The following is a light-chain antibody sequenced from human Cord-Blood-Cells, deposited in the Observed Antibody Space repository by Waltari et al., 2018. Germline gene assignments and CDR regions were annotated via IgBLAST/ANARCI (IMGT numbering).Light chain of an antibody. CDR2: EVS. Sequence: QSALTQTRSVSGSPGQSDTISCTGTSSDVGGYDYASWYQQHPGKTPKLMNYEVSKRPPWVPDLFSGSKSGNTASLTISGLQAEDEADYYCCSYAGSYTLAVVFGGGTKLTVL. CDR3: CSYAGSYTLAVV. J-gene: IGLJ2*01. V-gene: IGLV2-11*01. CDR1: SSDVGGYDY.